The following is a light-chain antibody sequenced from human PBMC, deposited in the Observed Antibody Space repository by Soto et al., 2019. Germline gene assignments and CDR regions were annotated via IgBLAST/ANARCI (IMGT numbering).Light chain of an antibody. CDR3: QHADSFPLIT. CDR1: QSISSY. CDR2: AAS. Sequence: DIQMTQSPSSLSASVVDRVTITCRASQSISSYLNWYQQKPGKAPKLLIYAASSLQSGVPSRFSGSGSGTDFTLTIRSLQPEDFATYYCQHADSFPLITFGQGTRREIK. V-gene: IGKV1-39*01. J-gene: IGKJ5*01.